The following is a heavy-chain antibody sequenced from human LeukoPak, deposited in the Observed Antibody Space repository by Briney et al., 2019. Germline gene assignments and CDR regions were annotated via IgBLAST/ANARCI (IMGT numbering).Heavy chain of an antibody. J-gene: IGHJ4*02. V-gene: IGHV4-34*01. Sequence: SETLSLTCAVYGGSFSGYYWSWIRQPPGKGLEWIGEINHSGSTNYNPSLKSRVTISVDTSKNQFSLKLSSVTVADTAVYYCARGLGGPDSTWGQGTLVTVSS. CDR2: INHSGST. CDR1: GGSFSGYY. CDR3: ARGLGGPDST. D-gene: IGHD4-11*01.